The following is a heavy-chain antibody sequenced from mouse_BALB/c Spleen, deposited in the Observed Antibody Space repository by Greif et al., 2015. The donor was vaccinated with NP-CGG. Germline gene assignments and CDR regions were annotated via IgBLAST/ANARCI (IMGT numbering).Heavy chain of an antibody. CDR1: GYTFTSYW. V-gene: IGHV1S41*01. D-gene: IGHD2-4*01. CDR2: IAPGSGST. J-gene: IGHJ4*01. Sequence: LVKPGASVKLSCKASGYTFTSYWINWIKQRPGQGLEWIGRIAPGSGSTYYNEMFKGKATLTVDTSSSTAYIQRSSLSSEDSAVYFCARGGYYDYDGAMDYWGQGTSVTVSS. CDR3: ARGGYYDYDGAMDY.